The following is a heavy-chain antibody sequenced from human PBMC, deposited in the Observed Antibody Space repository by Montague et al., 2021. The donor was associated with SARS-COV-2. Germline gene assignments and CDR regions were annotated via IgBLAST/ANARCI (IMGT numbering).Heavy chain of an antibody. Sequence: ETLSLTCTVSGDSISSGYFYWGWVRQPPGRGLEWVGTIHYSGITYYNXSLKSRVTISVDTSRNQFSLKLSFVTAADTAIYYCARHLAISGPAAVSDYWGQGTLVTVSS. V-gene: IGHV4-39*01. J-gene: IGHJ4*02. CDR2: IHYSGIT. CDR3: ARHLAISGPAAVSDY. CDR1: GDSISSGYFY. D-gene: IGHD2-2*01.